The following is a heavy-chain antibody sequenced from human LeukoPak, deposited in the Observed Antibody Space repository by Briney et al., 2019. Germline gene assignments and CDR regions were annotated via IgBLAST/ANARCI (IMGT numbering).Heavy chain of an antibody. CDR2: ISSSSSTI. Sequence: GGSLRLSCAASGFTFSSYSMNWVRQAPGKGLEWVSYISSSSSTIYYADSVEGRFTISRDNAKNSLYLQMNSLRAEDTAVYYCASPRHYYDSSGYSYDAFDIWGQGTMVTVSS. CDR1: GFTFSSYS. J-gene: IGHJ3*02. D-gene: IGHD3-22*01. V-gene: IGHV3-48*01. CDR3: ASPRHYYDSSGYSYDAFDI.